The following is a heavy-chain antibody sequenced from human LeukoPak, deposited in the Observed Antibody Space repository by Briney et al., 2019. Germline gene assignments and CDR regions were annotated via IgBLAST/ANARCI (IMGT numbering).Heavy chain of an antibody. V-gene: IGHV4-34*01. CDR1: GGSFSGYY. CDR3: ARTRSTVVKYFDL. Sequence: PSETLSLTCAVYGGSFSGYYWSWIRQPPGKGLEWIGEINHSGSTNYNPSLKSRVTISVDTSKNQFSLKLSSVTAADTAVYYCARTRSTVVKYFDLWGRGTLVTVSS. J-gene: IGHJ2*01. CDR2: INHSGST. D-gene: IGHD4-23*01.